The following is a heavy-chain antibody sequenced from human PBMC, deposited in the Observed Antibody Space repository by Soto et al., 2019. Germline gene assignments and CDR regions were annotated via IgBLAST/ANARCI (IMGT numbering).Heavy chain of an antibody. J-gene: IGHJ3*02. D-gene: IGHD2-15*01. Sequence: QITLKESGPTLVKPTQTLTLTCTFSGFSLRISGVGVGWIRQPPGKALEWLALIYWDDDKRYSPSLKSRLTIPKDTSKNQVVLTMTHMDPVDTATYYCAHSATVSDAFAIWGQGTMVTVSS. CDR2: IYWDDDK. CDR3: AHSATVSDAFAI. CDR1: GFSLRISGVG. V-gene: IGHV2-5*02.